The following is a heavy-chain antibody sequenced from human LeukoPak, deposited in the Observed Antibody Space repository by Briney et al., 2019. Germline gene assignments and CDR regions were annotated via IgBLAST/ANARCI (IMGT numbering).Heavy chain of an antibody. CDR2: MFRTGST. V-gene: IGHV4-59*13. CDR3: AREGTYGWYNWFDP. D-gene: IGHD6-19*01. CDR1: GGSISSYY. Sequence: PSETLSLTCTVSGGSISSYYWSGLRQPPGEGLEWSGYMFRTGSTNYNPSLKSRVPITPDTSKNQFSLKLTSVTAADTAVYYCAREGTYGWYNWFDPWGQGTLVTVSS. J-gene: IGHJ5*02.